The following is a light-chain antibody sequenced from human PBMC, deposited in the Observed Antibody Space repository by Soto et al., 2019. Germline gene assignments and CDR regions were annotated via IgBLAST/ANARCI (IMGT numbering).Light chain of an antibody. CDR1: TSDVGSYNY. V-gene: IGLV2-14*01. Sequence: QSVLTQPASVSGAAGQSIAISCTGTTSDVGSYNYVSWYQQHPGKAPKVIIYDVSNRPSGVSDRFSGSKSGNTASLTISGLQAEDEADYYCSSYTSSSTYVFGGGTKVTVL. CDR3: SSYTSSSTYV. J-gene: IGLJ1*01. CDR2: DVS.